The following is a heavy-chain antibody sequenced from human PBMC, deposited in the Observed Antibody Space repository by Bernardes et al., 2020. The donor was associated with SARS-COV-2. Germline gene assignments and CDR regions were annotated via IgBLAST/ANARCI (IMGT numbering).Heavy chain of an antibody. CDR2: IKQDGSEK. CDR3: ARAIYHYYDSRHVFGYYYGMDV. CDR1: GFTFSSYW. Sequence: GGSLRLSCAASGFTFSSYWMSWVRQAPGKGLEWVANIKQDGSEKYYVDSVKGRFTISRDNAKNSLYLQMNSLRAEDTAVYYCARAIYHYYDSRHVFGYYYGMDVWGQGTTVTVSS. J-gene: IGHJ6*02. D-gene: IGHD3-22*01. V-gene: IGHV3-7*01.